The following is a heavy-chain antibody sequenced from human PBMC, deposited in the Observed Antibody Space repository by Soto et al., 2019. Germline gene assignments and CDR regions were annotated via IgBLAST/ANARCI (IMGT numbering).Heavy chain of an antibody. CDR2: VYHTGDT. J-gene: IGHJ5*02. CDR1: GGTVASSHW. Sequence: SETLSLTCGVSGGTVASSHWWSWVRQSPSRGLEWIGNVYHTGDTNFNPSLQSRVTFSVDKSNDQFSLRLTSLTAADTAVYFCAREIVTAGGNNYFDPWGPGTLVTVSS. D-gene: IGHD2-21*02. V-gene: IGHV4-4*02. CDR3: AREIVTAGGNNYFDP.